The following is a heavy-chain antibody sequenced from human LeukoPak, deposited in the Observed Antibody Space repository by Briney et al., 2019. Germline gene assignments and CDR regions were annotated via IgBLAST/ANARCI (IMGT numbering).Heavy chain of an antibody. CDR3: ARVGDAGSTLFDY. CDR2: IYHSGST. CDR1: GGSISSYY. Sequence: SETLSLTCTVSGGSISSYYWSWIRQPPGKGLEWIGYIYHSGSTYYNPSLKSRVTISVDRSKNQFSLKLSSVTAADTAVYYCARVGDAGSTLFDYWGQGTLVTVSS. J-gene: IGHJ4*02. V-gene: IGHV4-59*12. D-gene: IGHD3-10*01.